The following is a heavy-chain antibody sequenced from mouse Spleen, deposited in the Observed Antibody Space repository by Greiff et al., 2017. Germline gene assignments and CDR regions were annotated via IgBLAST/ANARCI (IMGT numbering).Heavy chain of an antibody. J-gene: IGHJ4*01. Sequence: DVMLVESGGGLVKPGGSLKLSCEASGFTFSDYGMHWVRQAPEKGLEWVAYISSGSSTIYYADTVKGRFTISRDNAKNTLFLQMTSLRSEDTAMYYCARRGQRGYGSSHYYAMDYWGQGTSVTVSS. CDR2: ISSGSSTI. V-gene: IGHV5-17*01. D-gene: IGHD1-1*01. CDR3: ARRGQRGYGSSHYYAMDY. CDR1: GFTFSDYG.